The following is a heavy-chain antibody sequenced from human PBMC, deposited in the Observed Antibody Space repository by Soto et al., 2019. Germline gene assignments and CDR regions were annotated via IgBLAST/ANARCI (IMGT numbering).Heavy chain of an antibody. J-gene: IGHJ4*02. D-gene: IGHD5-18*01. CDR2: IYYTGNT. Sequence: SETLSLTCAVYGGSFSGYYWSWIRQPPGKGLEWIGSIYYTGNTYYNPSLKRRVTISVDTSKNQFSLKLSSVTAADTAVYYCARHRYSYGSYYFDYWGQGTLVTVSS. V-gene: IGHV4-59*08. CDR3: ARHRYSYGSYYFDY. CDR1: GGSFSGYY.